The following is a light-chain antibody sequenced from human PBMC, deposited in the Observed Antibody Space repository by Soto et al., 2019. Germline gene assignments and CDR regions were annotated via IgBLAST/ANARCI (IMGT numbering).Light chain of an antibody. CDR1: SSNIGGNS. CDR3: GSWDSSLRAYV. Sequence: QSVLTQPPSVSAAPGQKVTISCSGSSSNIGGNSVSWYQPPPGTAPKLLIYDDNKRPSGIPDRFSGYKSGTSATLGITGFQTGDEADYYCGSWDSSLRAYVFGTGTKVTVL. J-gene: IGLJ1*01. CDR2: DDN. V-gene: IGLV1-51*01.